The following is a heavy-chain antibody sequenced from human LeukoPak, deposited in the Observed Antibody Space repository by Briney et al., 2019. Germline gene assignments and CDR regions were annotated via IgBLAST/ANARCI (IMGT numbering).Heavy chain of an antibody. J-gene: IGHJ4*02. CDR3: ARGTRYYYDSSGYFDY. V-gene: IGHV3-48*03. CDR1: GFTFSSYE. D-gene: IGHD3-22*01. CDR2: ISSSGTTI. Sequence: GGSLRLSCAASGFTFSSYEMNWVRQAPGKGLEWVSDISSSGTTIHYADSVKGRFTISRDNSKNTLYLQMNSLRAEDTAVYYCARGTRYYYDSSGYFDYWGQGTLVTVSS.